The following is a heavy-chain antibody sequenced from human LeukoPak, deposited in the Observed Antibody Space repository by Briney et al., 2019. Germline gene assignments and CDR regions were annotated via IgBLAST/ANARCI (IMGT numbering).Heavy chain of an antibody. CDR2: ISTTSSYI. CDR1: GFTLSVYS. CDR3: ARGLSSGWYYGPDY. V-gene: IGHV3-21*01. Sequence: PGGSLRPPCAASGFTLSVYSMNWVRQAPGKGLEWVSCISTTSSYIYYADSVKGRFTISRDNAKNSLYLQMNSLRAEDTAVYYCARGLSSGWYYGPDYWGQGTLVTVSS. D-gene: IGHD6-19*01. J-gene: IGHJ4*02.